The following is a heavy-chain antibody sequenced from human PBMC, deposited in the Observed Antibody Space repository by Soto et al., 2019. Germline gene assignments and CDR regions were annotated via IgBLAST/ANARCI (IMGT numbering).Heavy chain of an antibody. V-gene: IGHV1-2*02. J-gene: IGHJ4*02. Sequence: QVQLVQSGAEVKKPGASVKVPCKASGYTFTAYSIHWVRQAPGQGLEWMGWINPNDGDTNYAQNFQDRVTMTSDTSITTVYIDLRRLTSDDTAVYFCARDSYSGGYVHWGQGTLVTVSS. CDR2: INPNDGDT. CDR3: ARDSYSGGYVH. CDR1: GYTFTAYS. D-gene: IGHD1-26*01.